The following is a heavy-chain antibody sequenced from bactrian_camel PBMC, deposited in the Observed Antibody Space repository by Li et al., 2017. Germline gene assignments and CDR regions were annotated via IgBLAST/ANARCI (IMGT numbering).Heavy chain of an antibody. D-gene: IGHD6*01. J-gene: IGHJ4*01. V-gene: IGHV3S1*01. CDR1: GFTYSWYC. Sequence: VQLVESGGGSVQAGGSLRLSCATSGFTYSWYCMEWFRQAPGKEREGVAAIYTGGASTYYADSVKGRFTVSRDNAKNTLNLQLNSLKTEDTAIYYCAKASLYGGFWRDDYDYWGQGTQFTVS. CDR3: AKASLYGGFWRDDYDY. CDR2: IYTGGAST.